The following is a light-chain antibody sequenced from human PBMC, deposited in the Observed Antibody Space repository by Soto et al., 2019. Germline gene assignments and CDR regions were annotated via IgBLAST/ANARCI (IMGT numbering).Light chain of an antibody. V-gene: IGLV2-11*01. Sequence: QSALTQPRSVSGSPGQSVTVSCIGTSSDVGDYNSVSWYQQHPGKAPKLMIYDVSKRPSGVPDRFSGSKSGNTASLTISGLQAEHEADYYCCSYVGSYSYVFGIGTKLTVL. CDR3: CSYVGSYSYV. CDR2: DVS. CDR1: SSDVGDYNS. J-gene: IGLJ1*01.